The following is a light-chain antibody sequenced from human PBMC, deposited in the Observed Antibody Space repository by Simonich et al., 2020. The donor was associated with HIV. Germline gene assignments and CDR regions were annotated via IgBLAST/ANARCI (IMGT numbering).Light chain of an antibody. CDR2: GAS. CDR3: QQFNSYPCT. CDR1: QSVRRSY. J-gene: IGKJ2*02. V-gene: IGKV3-20*01. Sequence: EIVLTQSPGTLSLSPGERATLSCRASQSVRRSYLAWYQQKPGPAPRLLIYGASSRATGIPDRFRGSGSGTDFTLTISSLQPEDFATYYCQQFNSYPCTFGQGTKLEIK.